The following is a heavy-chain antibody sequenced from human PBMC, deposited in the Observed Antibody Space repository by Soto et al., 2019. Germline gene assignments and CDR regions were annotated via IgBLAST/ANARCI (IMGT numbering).Heavy chain of an antibody. CDR1: GFNVSSNY. D-gene: IGHD1-1*01. Sequence: VQVVESGGGMVQPGGSLRLSCAASGFNVSSNYMTWVRQAPGKGLEWVSAIYSGDSTYYADSVKGRFTISRQNSKNTLYLQMNSLRAEDTAVYYCAVTKQYYYYGMDVWGQGTTVTVSS. CDR2: IYSGDST. V-gene: IGHV3-53*04. CDR3: AVTKQYYYYGMDV. J-gene: IGHJ6*02.